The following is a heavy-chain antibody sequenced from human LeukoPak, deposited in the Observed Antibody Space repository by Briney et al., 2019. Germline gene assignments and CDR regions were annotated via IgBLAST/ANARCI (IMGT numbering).Heavy chain of an antibody. J-gene: IGHJ4*02. V-gene: IGHV5-51*01. D-gene: IGHD1-26*01. Sequence: GESLKISCKGSGYTFAAYWIAWVRQMPGKGLEWMGIIYPGDSDTRYSPSFQGQVTISADKSISTTYLQWSGLRPSDTAMYYCARLVGATLIDHWGQGTLVSVSS. CDR2: IYPGDSDT. CDR1: GYTFAAYW. CDR3: ARLVGATLIDH.